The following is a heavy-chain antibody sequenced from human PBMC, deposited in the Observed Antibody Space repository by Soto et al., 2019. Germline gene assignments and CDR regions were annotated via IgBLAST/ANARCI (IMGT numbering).Heavy chain of an antibody. CDR3: ARPGRDWGALHY. Sequence: QVQLQESGPGLVKPSETLSLTCTVSNDSISTYYWTWIRQPPGKGLEWIGFIYYSGSTNYNPSLQRRVSISVDTSTNQFSLKMNSVTAADTAVYYCARPGRDWGALHYWGQGTLVTVSS. D-gene: IGHD7-27*01. CDR2: IYYSGST. CDR1: NDSISTYY. V-gene: IGHV4-59*08. J-gene: IGHJ4*02.